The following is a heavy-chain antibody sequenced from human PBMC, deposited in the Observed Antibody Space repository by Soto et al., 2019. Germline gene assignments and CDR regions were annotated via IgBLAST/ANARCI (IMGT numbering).Heavy chain of an antibody. J-gene: IGHJ6*02. CDR3: AREGTVYYYYGMDV. CDR1: GFTFSSYW. V-gene: IGHV3-7*01. D-gene: IGHD1-1*01. Sequence: GGSLRLSCAASGFTFSSYWMSWVRQAPGKGLEWVANIKQDGSEKYYVDSVKGRFTISRDNAKNSLYLQMNSLRAEDTAVYYCAREGTVYYYYGMDVWGQGTTVTSP. CDR2: IKQDGSEK.